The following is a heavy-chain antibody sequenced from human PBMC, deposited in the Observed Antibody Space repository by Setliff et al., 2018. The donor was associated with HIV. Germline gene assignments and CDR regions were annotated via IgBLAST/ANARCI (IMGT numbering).Heavy chain of an antibody. CDR3: AREAREVRGYYYYYMDV. V-gene: IGHV4-59*01. J-gene: IGHJ6*03. D-gene: IGHD3-10*01. CDR1: GGSISSYY. CDR2: IYYSGST. Sequence: SETLSLTCTVSGGSISSYYWSWIRQPPGKGLEWIGYIYYSGSTNYNPSLKSRVTISVDTSKNQFSLKLSSVTAADTAVYYCAREAREVRGYYYYYMDVWGKGTTVTGSS.